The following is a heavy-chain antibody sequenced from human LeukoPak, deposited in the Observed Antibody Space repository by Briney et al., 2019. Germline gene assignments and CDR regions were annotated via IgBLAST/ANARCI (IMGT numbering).Heavy chain of an antibody. CDR2: ISANNGYT. CDR1: GYTFTSNG. CDR3: ARGNSASEIYHYLNWFDP. D-gene: IGHD4-23*01. J-gene: IGHJ5*02. Sequence: DSVKVSCKASGYTFTSNGVTWVRQAPGQGLEWMGWISANNGYTNYAQKFQNRVTLTTDTSTSTAYMELRSLRSDDTAVYYCARGNSASEIYHYLNWFDPWGQGTLVTVSS. V-gene: IGHV1-18*04.